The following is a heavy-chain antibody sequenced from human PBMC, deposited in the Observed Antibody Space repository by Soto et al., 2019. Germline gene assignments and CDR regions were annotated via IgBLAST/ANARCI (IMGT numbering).Heavy chain of an antibody. J-gene: IGHJ4*02. Sequence: SETLSLTCGVSGGSLSGATYSWNWIRQPPGKGLEWLGYIFPSVTTYYNPSLKSRVTISIDLSKNQFSLSLRSLTAADTAVYYCARSREFDYWSQGTLVTVSS. CDR2: IFPSVTT. CDR1: GGSLSGATYS. CDR3: ARSREFDY. V-gene: IGHV4-30-2*01.